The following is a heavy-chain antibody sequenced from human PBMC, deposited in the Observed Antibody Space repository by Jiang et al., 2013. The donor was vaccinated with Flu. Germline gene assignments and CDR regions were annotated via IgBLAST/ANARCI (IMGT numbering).Heavy chain of an antibody. CDR3: ARESGGSYEPFDY. Sequence: DYAVSVKSRITINPDTSKNQFSLQLNSVTPEDTAVYYCARESGGSYEPFDYWGQGTLVTVSS. J-gene: IGHJ4*02. D-gene: IGHD2-15*01. V-gene: IGHV6-1*01.